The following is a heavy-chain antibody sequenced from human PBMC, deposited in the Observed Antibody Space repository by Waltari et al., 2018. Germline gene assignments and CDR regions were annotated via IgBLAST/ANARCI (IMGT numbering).Heavy chain of an antibody. CDR2: IWYDGSNK. CDR3: AKEEEMATLDY. V-gene: IGHV3-30*18. D-gene: IGHD5-12*01. J-gene: IGHJ4*02. CDR1: GFTFSSYG. Sequence: QVQLVESGGGVVQPGRSLRRSCAASGFTFSSYGLPWVRQAPGKGLEWVAVIWYDGSNKYYADSVKGRFTISRDNSKNTLYLQMNSLRAEDTAMYYCAKEEEMATLDYWGQGTLVTVSS.